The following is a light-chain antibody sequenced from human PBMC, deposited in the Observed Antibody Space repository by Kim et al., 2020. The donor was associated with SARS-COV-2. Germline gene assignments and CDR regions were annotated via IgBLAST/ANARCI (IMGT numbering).Light chain of an antibody. J-gene: IGLJ3*02. CDR2: EDT. Sequence: QGQTARITCSGDALPKQYAYWFQQKPGQAPVVVIYEDTERPTGIPERFSGSTSGTTVTLTISGVQAEDEADYYCQSADSSDTFWVFGGGTKVTVL. CDR1: ALPKQY. CDR3: QSADSSDTFWV. V-gene: IGLV3-25*03.